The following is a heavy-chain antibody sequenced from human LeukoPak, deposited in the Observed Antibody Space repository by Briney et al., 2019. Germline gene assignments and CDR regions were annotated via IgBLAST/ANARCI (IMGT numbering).Heavy chain of an antibody. J-gene: IGHJ6*02. V-gene: IGHV3-21*01. Sequence: GGSLRLSCAASGFTFSSYSMTWVRQAPGKGLEWVSSISSSSSYIYYADSVKGRFTISRDNAKNSLYLQMSSLRAKATAVYYCARVENYDFWSGYYFSGYYGMDVWGQGTTVTVSS. CDR3: ARVENYDFWSGYYFSGYYGMDV. D-gene: IGHD3-3*01. CDR2: ISSSSSYI. CDR1: GFTFSSYS.